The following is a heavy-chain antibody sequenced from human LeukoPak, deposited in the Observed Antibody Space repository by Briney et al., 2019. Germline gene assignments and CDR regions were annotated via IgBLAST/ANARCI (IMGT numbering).Heavy chain of an antibody. Sequence: ASMKVSCKASGYTFTGNYIHWVRQAPAQGLEWMGWINPNSGGTKYAQKFQGRVTLTSDTSITTAHLDLASLTSDDTAVYYCARLLAGGNAFDIWGQGTMLAVSS. D-gene: IGHD3-16*01. V-gene: IGHV1-2*02. CDR1: GYTFTGNY. CDR2: INPNSGGT. J-gene: IGHJ3*02. CDR3: ARLLAGGNAFDI.